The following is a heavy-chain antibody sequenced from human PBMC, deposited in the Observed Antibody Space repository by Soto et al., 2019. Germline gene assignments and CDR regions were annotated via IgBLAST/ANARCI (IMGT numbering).Heavy chain of an antibody. D-gene: IGHD3-10*01. CDR2: INAANGNT. CDR1: GYSLSRYA. J-gene: IGHJ4*02. Sequence: QVQLVQSGAEVKKPGASVRVSFKASGYSLSRYAVHWVRQAPGQRLECMGWINAANGNTRYSQNFQGRVTITRDTSATTAYMDLSSLTSEDTAVYYCARSGGLDYWGQGTPITVSS. CDR3: ARSGGLDY. V-gene: IGHV1-3*01.